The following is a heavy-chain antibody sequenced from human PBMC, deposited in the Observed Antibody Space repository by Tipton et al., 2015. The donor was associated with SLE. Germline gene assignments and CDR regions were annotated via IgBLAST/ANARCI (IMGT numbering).Heavy chain of an antibody. CDR2: IYGGGST. V-gene: IGHV4-4*07. J-gene: IGHJ4*02. CDR1: GGSLSSHY. Sequence: TLSLTCTVSGGSLSSHYWGWIRRPAGKGLEWIGRIYGGGSTNYNPSLKNRLTMSVDSSKNQFSLILSSVTAADTAVYYCAREDSSSWYPDYWGQGALVAVSS. CDR3: AREDSSSWYPDY. D-gene: IGHD6-13*01.